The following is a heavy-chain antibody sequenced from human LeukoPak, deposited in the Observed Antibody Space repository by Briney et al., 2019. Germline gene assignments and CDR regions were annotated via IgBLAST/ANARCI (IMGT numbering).Heavy chain of an antibody. CDR3: AKEITRPNRAVAGLNY. J-gene: IGHJ4*02. CDR2: ISYDGSNK. V-gene: IGHV3-30*18. D-gene: IGHD6-19*01. Sequence: GGSLRLSCAASGXTFSSYGMHWVRQAPGKGLEWVAIISYDGSNKYYADSVKGRFTISRDNSKDTLYLQMNSLRGEDTAVYYCAKEITRPNRAVAGLNYWGQGTLVTVSS. CDR1: GXTFSSYG.